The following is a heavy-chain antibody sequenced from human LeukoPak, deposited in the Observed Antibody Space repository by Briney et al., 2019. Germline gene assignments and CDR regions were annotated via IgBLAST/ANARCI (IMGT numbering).Heavy chain of an antibody. D-gene: IGHD3-10*01. V-gene: IGHV3-11*03. J-gene: IGHJ4*02. CDR3: ASPVRG. CDR1: GFTFGDYY. Sequence: GGSLRLSCTASGFTFGDYYMSWIRQAPGKGLEWVSYISGSSGNINYADSVKGRFTISRDNAKNSLYLQKNSLRDEDTAVYYCASPVRGWGQGALVTVSS. CDR2: ISGSSGNI.